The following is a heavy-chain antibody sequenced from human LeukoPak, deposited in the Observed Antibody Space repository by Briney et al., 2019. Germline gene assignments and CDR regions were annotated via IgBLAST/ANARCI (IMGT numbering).Heavy chain of an antibody. D-gene: IGHD3-22*01. Sequence: PGGSLRLSCAASGFTFSSYAMSWVRQAPGKGLEWVSAISGSGGSTYYADSVKGRFTISRDNSKNTLCLQMNSLRAEDTAVYYCAKDGAYDSSSYSWGYFDYWGQGTLVTVSS. J-gene: IGHJ4*02. CDR2: ISGSGGST. CDR3: AKDGAYDSSSYSWGYFDY. CDR1: GFTFSSYA. V-gene: IGHV3-23*01.